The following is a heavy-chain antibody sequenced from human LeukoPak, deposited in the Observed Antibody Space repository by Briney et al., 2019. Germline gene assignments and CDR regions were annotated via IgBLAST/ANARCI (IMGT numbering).Heavy chain of an antibody. CDR3: ARGGYNFEY. CDR2: IKTDGSEK. J-gene: IGHJ4*02. V-gene: IGHV3-7*04. Sequence: GGSLRLSCAASGFTFSSYWMSWVRQAPGKGLEWVANIKTDGSEKYYVDSVKGRFTISRDNAKNSLFLQIHSLRADDTAVYYCARGGYNFEYWGQGTLVTVSS. D-gene: IGHD3-16*02. CDR1: GFTFSSYW.